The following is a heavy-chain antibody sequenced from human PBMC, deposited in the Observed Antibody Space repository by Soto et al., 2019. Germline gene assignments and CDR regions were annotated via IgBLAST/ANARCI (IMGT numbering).Heavy chain of an antibody. J-gene: IGHJ4*02. V-gene: IGHV3-11*04. CDR3: ARNILGGPTDF. Sequence: GGSLRLSCAASGFTFSDYYIHWIRRAPGKGLEWISYISGNGEIIQYAAPARGRITITRDTSASTTYMELSSLKSEDTALYYCARNILGGPTDFWGPGTLVTVSS. CDR1: GFTFSDYY. D-gene: IGHD3-16*01. CDR2: ISGNGEII.